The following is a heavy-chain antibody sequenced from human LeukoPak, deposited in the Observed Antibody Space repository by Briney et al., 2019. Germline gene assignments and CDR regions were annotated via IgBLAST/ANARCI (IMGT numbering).Heavy chain of an antibody. J-gene: IGHJ4*02. Sequence: GGSLRLSCAASGFTFSSYWMYWVRQAPGKGPVWVSHINSDATSTGYADSVKGRFTISRDNAQNTLYLQMNSLRVEDTAVYYCAKSGSIWYYIDYWGQGTLVTVSS. CDR2: INSDATST. D-gene: IGHD6-13*01. V-gene: IGHV3-74*01. CDR3: AKSGSIWYYIDY. CDR1: GFTFSSYW.